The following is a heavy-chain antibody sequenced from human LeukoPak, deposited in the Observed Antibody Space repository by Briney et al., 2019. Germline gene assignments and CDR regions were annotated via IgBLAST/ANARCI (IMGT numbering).Heavy chain of an antibody. J-gene: IGHJ4*02. CDR3: ARELGTHFDY. CDR1: AFTFSSYG. D-gene: IGHD7-27*01. CDR2: IWYDGSNE. Sequence: GGSLRLSCAASAFTFSSYGMHWVRQAPGKGLEWVAVIWYDGSNEDYADSVKGRFTISRDNAKSSLYLQMNSLRAEDTAVYYCARELGTHFDYWGQGTLVTVSS. V-gene: IGHV3-33*01.